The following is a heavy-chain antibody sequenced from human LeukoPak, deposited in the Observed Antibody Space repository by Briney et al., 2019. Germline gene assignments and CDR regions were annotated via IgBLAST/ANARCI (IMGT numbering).Heavy chain of an antibody. J-gene: IGHJ3*02. CDR3: ARQGVDSSPRRAFDI. CDR1: GGSVSSGSYY. Sequence: PSETLSLTCTVSGGSVSSGSYYWSWIRQPPGKGLEWIGYIYYSGSTNYNPSLKSRVTISVDTSKNQFSLKLSSVTAADTAVYYCARQGVDSSPRRAFDIWGQGTKVTVSS. CDR2: IYYSGST. V-gene: IGHV4-61*01. D-gene: IGHD5-18*01.